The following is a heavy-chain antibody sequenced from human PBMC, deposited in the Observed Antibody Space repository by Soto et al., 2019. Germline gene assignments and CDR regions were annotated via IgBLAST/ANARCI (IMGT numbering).Heavy chain of an antibody. CDR2: IIPILGIA. J-gene: IGHJ3*02. V-gene: IGHV1-69*02. D-gene: IGHD2-21*01. CDR3: ARGDPVMDAFDI. CDR1: GGTFSSYT. Sequence: QVQLVQSGAEVKKPGSSVKVSCKASGGTFSSYTISWVRQAPGQGLEWMGRIIPILGIANYAQKFQGRITITADKLTSTAYMELSSVRSEDTAVYYCARGDPVMDAFDIWGQGTMVTVSS.